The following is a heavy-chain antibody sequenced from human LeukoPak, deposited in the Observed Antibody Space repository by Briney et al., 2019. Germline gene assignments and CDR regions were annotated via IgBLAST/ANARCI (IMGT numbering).Heavy chain of an antibody. D-gene: IGHD5-12*01. CDR2: IYHSGST. CDR1: GYSISSGYY. CDR3: ARSGYGYYFDY. J-gene: IGHJ4*02. Sequence: PSETLSLTCTVSGYSISSGYYWGWIRQPPGKGLEWIGSIYHSGSTYYNPSLKSRVTISVDTSKNQFSLKLSSVTAADTAVYYCARSGYGYYFDYWGQGTLVTVSS. V-gene: IGHV4-38-2*02.